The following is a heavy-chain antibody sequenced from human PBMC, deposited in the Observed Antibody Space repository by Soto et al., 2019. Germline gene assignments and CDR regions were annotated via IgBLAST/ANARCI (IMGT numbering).Heavy chain of an antibody. CDR1: GYTFTSYG. J-gene: IGHJ5*02. V-gene: IGHV1-18*01. Sequence: GASVKVSFKASGYTFTSYGISWVRQAPGQGLEWMGCIIAYNGNTNYAQKLQGRVTMTTDTSPSTAYMELSSLRSEGTGVDYCARNNWVWSGSYLNWFAPWGQGPLVTVS. D-gene: IGHD1-26*01. CDR3: ARNNWVWSGSYLNWFAP. CDR2: IIAYNGNT.